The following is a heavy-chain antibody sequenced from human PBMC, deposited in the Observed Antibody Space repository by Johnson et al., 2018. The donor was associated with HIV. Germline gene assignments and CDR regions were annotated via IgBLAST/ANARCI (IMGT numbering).Heavy chain of an antibody. CDR2: IKSKTDGGTT. Sequence: VQLVESGGGLVKPGGSLRLSCAASGFTFSNAWMSWVRQAPGKGLEWVGRIKSKTDGGTTDYAAPVKGRFTISRSESKNTLNLQMNSLRAEDTAVYYCARARDRSSSRDAFDIWGQGTMVTVSS. V-gene: IGHV3-15*01. D-gene: IGHD6-13*01. CDR3: ARARDRSSSRDAFDI. CDR1: GFTFSNAW. J-gene: IGHJ3*02.